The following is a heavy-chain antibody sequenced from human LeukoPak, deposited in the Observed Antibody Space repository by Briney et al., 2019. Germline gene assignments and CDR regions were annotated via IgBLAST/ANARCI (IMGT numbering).Heavy chain of an antibody. CDR3: ASGVGKLVYGFCNY. Sequence: SVKVSCKASGYTFTGYYMHWVRQAPGQGLEWMGGIIPIFGTANYAQKFQGRVTITADESTSTAYMELSSLRSEDTAVYYCASGVGKLVYGFCNYWGQGTLVTVSS. J-gene: IGHJ4*02. D-gene: IGHD3-3*01. CDR1: GYTFTGYY. V-gene: IGHV1-69*13. CDR2: IIPIFGTA.